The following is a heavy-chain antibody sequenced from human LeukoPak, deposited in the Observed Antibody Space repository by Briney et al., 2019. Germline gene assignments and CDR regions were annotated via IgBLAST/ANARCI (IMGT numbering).Heavy chain of an antibody. CDR2: INPNSGGT. CDR3: ARARRIAAAGTNPGDY. V-gene: IGHV1-2*02. D-gene: IGHD6-13*01. CDR1: GYTFTCYY. J-gene: IGHJ4*02. Sequence: GASVTVSCKASGYTFTCYYMHWVRQAPGQGLEWMGWINPNSGGTNYAQKFQGRVTMTRDTSISTAYMELSRLRSDDTAVYYCARARRIAAAGTNPGDYWGQGTLVTVSS.